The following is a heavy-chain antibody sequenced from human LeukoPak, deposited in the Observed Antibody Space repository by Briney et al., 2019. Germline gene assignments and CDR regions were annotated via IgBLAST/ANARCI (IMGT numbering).Heavy chain of an antibody. D-gene: IGHD5-18*01. Sequence: GGSLRLSCAASGFTFSSYSMNWVRQAPGKGLEWVSVIYSGGSTYYADSVKGRFTISRDNSKNTLYLQMNSLRAEDTAIYYCASNDGGYSYGNIDYWGQGTLVTVSS. CDR2: IYSGGST. J-gene: IGHJ4*02. CDR1: GFTFSSYS. V-gene: IGHV3-53*01. CDR3: ASNDGGYSYGNIDY.